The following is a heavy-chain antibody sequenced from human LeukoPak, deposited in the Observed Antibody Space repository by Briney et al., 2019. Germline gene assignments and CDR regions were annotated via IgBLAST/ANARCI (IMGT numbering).Heavy chain of an antibody. V-gene: IGHV3-11*04. D-gene: IGHD3-3*01. Sequence: GGSLRLSCAASGFTFSDYYMSWIRQAPGKGLEWVSYISSSGSTIYYADSVKGRFTISRDNAKNSLYLQMNSLRAEDTAVYYCARGETYYDFWSGYPSYYYYMDVWGKGTTVTVSS. J-gene: IGHJ6*03. CDR3: ARGETYYDFWSGYPSYYYYMDV. CDR1: GFTFSDYY. CDR2: ISSSGSTI.